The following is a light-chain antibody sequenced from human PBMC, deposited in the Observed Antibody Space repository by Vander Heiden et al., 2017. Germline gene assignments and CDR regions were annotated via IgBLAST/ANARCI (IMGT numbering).Light chain of an antibody. CDR2: GAS. V-gene: IGKV1D-8*01. CDR1: HDIGSF. CDR3: QQYHSFPIT. Sequence: VIWMAQSPSFVSASTGDRVTITCRMSHDIGSFLAWYQQKPGKAPEVLIYGASTLRSGVPSRFSGSGSGTDFTLTIKWLQSEDLATYYCQQYHSFPITFGQGTRLEIK. J-gene: IGKJ5*01.